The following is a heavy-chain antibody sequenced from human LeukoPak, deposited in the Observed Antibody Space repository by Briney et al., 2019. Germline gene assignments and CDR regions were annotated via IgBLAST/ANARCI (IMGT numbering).Heavy chain of an antibody. Sequence: SEKVSCKASGGTFSSYAISWVRQAPGQGLEWMGRIIPILGIADYAQKFQGRVTITADKSTSTAYMELSSLRSEDTAVYYCARALYSYGYGDAFDIWGQGTMVTVSS. CDR3: ARALYSYGYGDAFDI. D-gene: IGHD5-18*01. CDR2: IIPILGIA. V-gene: IGHV1-69*04. CDR1: GGTFSSYA. J-gene: IGHJ3*02.